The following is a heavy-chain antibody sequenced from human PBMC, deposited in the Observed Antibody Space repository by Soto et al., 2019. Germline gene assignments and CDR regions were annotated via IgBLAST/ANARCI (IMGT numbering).Heavy chain of an antibody. CDR2: IYYGGST. V-gene: IGHV4-39*01. CDR3: ARHLSGSSVYYGVDV. D-gene: IGHD6-6*01. Sequence: PSETLSLTCTVSGDSISSRSCYWGWIRQPPGKGLEWIGSIYYGGSTYYNPSLKSRVTISVDTSKNQFSLKLSSVTAADTAVYYCARHLSGSSVYYGVDVWGQGTTVTVYS. CDR1: GDSISSRSCY. J-gene: IGHJ6*02.